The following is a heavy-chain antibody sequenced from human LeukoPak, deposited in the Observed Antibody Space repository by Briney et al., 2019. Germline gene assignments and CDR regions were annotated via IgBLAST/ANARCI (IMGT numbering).Heavy chain of an antibody. CDR3: ARGQNYAFDS. D-gene: IGHD1-7*01. V-gene: IGHV6-1*01. J-gene: IGHJ4*02. CDR1: GDSFSSDVPA. CDR2: TYYRSNWYN. Sequence: SQTLSLTCALSGDSFSSDVPAWNWIRQSPSRGLEWLGRTYYRSNWYNHYAVSVKSRITINADTSKNQVSLQLNSVTPEDTAVYYCARGQNYAFDSWGQGTLVAVSS.